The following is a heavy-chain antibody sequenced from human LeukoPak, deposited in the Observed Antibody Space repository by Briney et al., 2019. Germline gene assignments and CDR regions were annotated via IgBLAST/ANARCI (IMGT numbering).Heavy chain of an antibody. V-gene: IGHV4-59*08. J-gene: IGHJ4*02. CDR2: IFHTGNT. Sequence: SETLSLTCTVSGDSITSYYWSWIRQPPGEGPEWIGYIFHTGNTNYKPSLKSRVSMSLDTSKSQISLRLNSVTAADTAVYYCARHPFSSPFDFWGQGTLVAVTS. CDR1: GDSITSYY. D-gene: IGHD2/OR15-2a*01. CDR3: ARHPFSSPFDF.